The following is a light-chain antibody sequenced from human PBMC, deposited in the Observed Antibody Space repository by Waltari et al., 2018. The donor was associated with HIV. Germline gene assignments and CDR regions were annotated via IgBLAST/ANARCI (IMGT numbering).Light chain of an antibody. Sequence: WMTQSPSLLSASTGDRVTISCRMSQRISSYLAWYQQKPGKAPELLISAASTLQSWVPSRFSGSGSGTDFTLTISCLQSEDFATYYCQQYYSFPYTFGQGTKLEIK. CDR3: QQYYSFPYT. CDR2: AAS. V-gene: IGKV1D-8*01. J-gene: IGKJ2*01. CDR1: QRISSY.